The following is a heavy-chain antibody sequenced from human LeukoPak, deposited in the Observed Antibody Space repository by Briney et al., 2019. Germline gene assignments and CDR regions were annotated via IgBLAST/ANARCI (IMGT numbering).Heavy chain of an antibody. Sequence: GGSLRLSCAASGFTFSNAWMSWVRQAPGKGLEWVGRIKSKTDGGTTDYAAPVKGRFTISRGDSKNTLYLQMNSLKTEDTAVYYCTTYPIYYDSSGYYPNFDYWGQGTLVTVSS. V-gene: IGHV3-15*01. J-gene: IGHJ4*02. D-gene: IGHD3-22*01. CDR2: IKSKTDGGTT. CDR3: TTYPIYYDSSGYYPNFDY. CDR1: GFTFSNAW.